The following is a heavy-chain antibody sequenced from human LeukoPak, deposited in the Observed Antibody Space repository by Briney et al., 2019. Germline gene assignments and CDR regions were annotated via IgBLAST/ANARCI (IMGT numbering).Heavy chain of an antibody. CDR2: VYASGST. Sequence: PSETLSFTCTVSGGSISSYYWSWIRQPAGKGLEWIGRVYASGSTNYNPSLKSRVTMSVDTSKSQFSLKLNSVTAADTAVYYCARVYGASWYFDLWGRGTLVTVSS. CDR1: GGSISSYY. J-gene: IGHJ2*01. D-gene: IGHD4-17*01. V-gene: IGHV4-4*07. CDR3: ARVYGASWYFDL.